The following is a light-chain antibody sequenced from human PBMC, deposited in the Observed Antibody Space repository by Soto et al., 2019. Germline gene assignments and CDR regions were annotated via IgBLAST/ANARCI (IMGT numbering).Light chain of an antibody. J-gene: IGLJ3*02. CDR3: SSYTGSNSWV. CDR1: SNDVGGYAY. V-gene: IGLV2-14*01. CDR2: IVS. Sequence: QSALTQPASVSGSPGQSITISCTGTSNDVGGYAYVSWYQQHPGKAPKLIIYIVSNRPSGVSNRFSGSKSGNTASLTISGLQAEDEADYYCSSYTGSNSWVFGGGTKVTVL.